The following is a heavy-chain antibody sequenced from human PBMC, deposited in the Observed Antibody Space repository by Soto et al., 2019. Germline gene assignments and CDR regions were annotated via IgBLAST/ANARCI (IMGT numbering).Heavy chain of an antibody. CDR3: AREQSSSWRFDY. CDR2: MNPNSGNT. V-gene: IGHV1-8*01. D-gene: IGHD6-13*01. J-gene: IGHJ4*02. CDR1: GYTFTSYD. Sequence: QVQLVQSGAEVKKPGASVKVSCKASGYTFTSYDINWVRQATGQGLEWMGWMNPNSGNTGYAQKFQGRVTMTRNTSISTAYMVRSSLRSEDTAVYYCAREQSSSWRFDYWGQGTLVTVSS.